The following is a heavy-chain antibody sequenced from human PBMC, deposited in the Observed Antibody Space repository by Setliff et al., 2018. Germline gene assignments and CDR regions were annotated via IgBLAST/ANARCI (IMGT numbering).Heavy chain of an antibody. D-gene: IGHD2-2*01. CDR1: GYSISSSNW. Sequence: PSETLSLTCAVSGYSISSSNWWGWIRQPPGKGLEWIGYIYYSGSTYYNPPLKSRVTMSVDTFKNQFSLKLSSVTAVDTAVYYCASASEEGVVPAAILYWGQGTLVTVSS. CDR3: ASASEEGVVPAAILY. V-gene: IGHV4-28*01. CDR2: IYYSGST. J-gene: IGHJ4*02.